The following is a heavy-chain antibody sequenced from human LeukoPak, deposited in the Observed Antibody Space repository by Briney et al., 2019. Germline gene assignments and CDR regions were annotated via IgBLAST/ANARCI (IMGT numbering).Heavy chain of an antibody. CDR1: GFTFTDYY. V-gene: IGHV1-2*06. J-gene: IGHJ4*02. Sequence: GASVKVSCKASGFTFTDYYLHWVRQAPGQGLEWMGRIILNNGATNYAQKFQGRVTLTRDTPISTAYMELSRQTSDDTAVYYCATDGGNHNFDYWGQGTLVTVSS. D-gene: IGHD1-14*01. CDR2: IILNNGAT. CDR3: ATDGGNHNFDY.